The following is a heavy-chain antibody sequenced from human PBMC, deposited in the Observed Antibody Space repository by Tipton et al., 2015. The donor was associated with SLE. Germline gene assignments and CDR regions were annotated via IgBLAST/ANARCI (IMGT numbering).Heavy chain of an antibody. CDR3: ARRAPMAYADAFDI. Sequence: TLSLTCTVSGGSISSSSYYWGWIRQPPGKGLEWIGSIYYSGSTYYNPSLKSRVTISVDTSKNQFSLKLSSVTAADTAVYYCARRAPMAYADAFDIWGQGTMVTVSS. J-gene: IGHJ3*02. CDR1: GGSISSSSYY. CDR2: IYYSGST. V-gene: IGHV4-39*01. D-gene: IGHD5-24*01.